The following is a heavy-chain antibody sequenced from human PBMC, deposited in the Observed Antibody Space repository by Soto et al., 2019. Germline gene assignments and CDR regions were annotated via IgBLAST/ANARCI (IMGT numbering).Heavy chain of an antibody. CDR3: AKLGYYYDSIGYYTPSS. CDR2: IYPGDSDT. Sequence: EVQLVQSGAEVKKPGESLKISCKASGYFFSTYWIGWVRQTGKGLEWLGMIYPGDSDTRYSPSFQGQVTISVDKSISTTYLQWSSLRASDTAMYYCAKLGYYYDSIGYYTPSSWGQGTLVTVSS. J-gene: IGHJ5*02. CDR1: GYFFSTYW. D-gene: IGHD3-22*01. V-gene: IGHV5-51*01.